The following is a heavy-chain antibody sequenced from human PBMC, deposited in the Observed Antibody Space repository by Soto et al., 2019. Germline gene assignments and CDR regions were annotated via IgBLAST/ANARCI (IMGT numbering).Heavy chain of an antibody. CDR1: GFTFSIYA. V-gene: IGHV3-23*01. CDR2: ISGSGGTT. CDR3: AKEVDNFFDY. J-gene: IGHJ4*02. D-gene: IGHD3-9*01. Sequence: XASLRLSCAASGFTFSIYAMTWVRQAPGKGLEWVSVISGSGGTTSNADSVKGRFTISRDNPQSRLYLQMNSLRAEDTAVYYCAKEVDNFFDYWGQGTLVTVSS.